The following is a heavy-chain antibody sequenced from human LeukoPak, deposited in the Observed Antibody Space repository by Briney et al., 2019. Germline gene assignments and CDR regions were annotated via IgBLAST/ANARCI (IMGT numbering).Heavy chain of an antibody. CDR1: GFTFSSYW. CDR3: ASGPPAYDFWSGYYGIDNWFDP. CDR2: IKQDGSEK. V-gene: IGHV3-7*01. D-gene: IGHD3-3*01. Sequence: GGTLRLSCAASGFTFSSYWMSWVRQAPGKGLEWVANIKQDGSEKYYVGSVKGGVTISRDNAKNSLCLQMNSLRAEDTAVYYCASGPPAYDFWSGYYGIDNWFDPWGQGTLVTVSS. J-gene: IGHJ5*02.